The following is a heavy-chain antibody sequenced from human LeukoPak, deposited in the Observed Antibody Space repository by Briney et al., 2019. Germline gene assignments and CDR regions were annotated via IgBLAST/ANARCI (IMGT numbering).Heavy chain of an antibody. CDR1: GLTYCTYG. D-gene: IGHD3-10*01. J-gene: IGHJ4*02. Sequence: GGPLRLFCAASGLTYCTYGIHWLRHAPGKALEGVAFIRYDGSDKYYADSVKGRFTISRDNSKNTLYLQMNSLRAEDTAVYYCAKPAIPYGSGSFYIDYWGQGTLVTVSS. CDR3: AKPAIPYGSGSFYIDY. V-gene: IGHV3-30*02. CDR2: IRYDGSDK.